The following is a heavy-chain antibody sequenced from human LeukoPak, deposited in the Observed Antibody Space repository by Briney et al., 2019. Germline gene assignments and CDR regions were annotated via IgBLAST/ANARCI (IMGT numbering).Heavy chain of an antibody. J-gene: IGHJ4*02. CDR1: GLTFSTYS. V-gene: IGHV3-23*01. CDR3: AKDVAPDSGWDLDY. CDR2: IYNSGAKI. Sequence: GGSLRLSCAVSGLTFSTYSMTWVRQGPGKGLEWVSSIYNSGAKIFYADSVQGRFTISRDNSKNMLYLQMNSLRVEDTAVYYCAKDVAPDSGWDLDYWGRGTLVTASS. D-gene: IGHD6-19*01.